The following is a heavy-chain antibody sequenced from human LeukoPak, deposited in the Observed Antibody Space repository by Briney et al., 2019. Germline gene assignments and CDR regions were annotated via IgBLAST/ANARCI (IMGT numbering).Heavy chain of an antibody. V-gene: IGHV4-38-2*02. CDR3: ARFYGLAY. CDR1: GYSISSGYY. CDR2: IYYSGST. J-gene: IGHJ4*02. Sequence: SETLSLTCTVSGYSISSGYYWGWIRQPPGKGLEWIGSIYYSGSTYYNPSLKSRVTISVDTSKNQFSLKLSSVTAADTAVYYCARFYGLAYWGQGTLVTVSS. D-gene: IGHD2/OR15-2a*01.